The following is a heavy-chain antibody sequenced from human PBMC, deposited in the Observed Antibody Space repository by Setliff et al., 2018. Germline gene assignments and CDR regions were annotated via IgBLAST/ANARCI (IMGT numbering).Heavy chain of an antibody. V-gene: IGHV1-46*01. CDR3: ARAPWGDDYDSLYTWFDP. Sequence: ASVKVSCKTSGYGFTSHYFHWLRQAPGQGLEWMGIVNPSGGKTTLSQKFQGRVGMTADASTATVYMELHSLTSEDTAIYYCARAPWGDDYDSLYTWFDPWGQGSLVTVPQ. CDR1: GYGFTSHY. CDR2: VNPSGGKT. J-gene: IGHJ5*02. D-gene: IGHD3-22*01.